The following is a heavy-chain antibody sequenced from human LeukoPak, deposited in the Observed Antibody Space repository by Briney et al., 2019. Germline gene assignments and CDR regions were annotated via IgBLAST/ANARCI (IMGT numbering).Heavy chain of an antibody. CDR2: IKGNAAST. Sequence: GGSLRLSCAASGFTFENYGMSWVRQAPGKGLEWVSGIKGNAASTGYADSVEGRFTISRDNAKKSLYLQMNSLRVEDTALYYCVRDLGYCSSTSCYADYWGQGTPVSVSS. CDR3: VRDLGYCSSTSCYADY. V-gene: IGHV3-20*04. CDR1: GFTFENYG. D-gene: IGHD2-2*01. J-gene: IGHJ4*02.